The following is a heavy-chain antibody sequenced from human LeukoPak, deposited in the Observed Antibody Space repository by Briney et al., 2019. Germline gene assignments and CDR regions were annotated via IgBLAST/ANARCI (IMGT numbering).Heavy chain of an antibody. CDR2: TVLGRGDT. CDR3: AAGGSWFDP. V-gene: IGHV1-58*02. Sequence: GTSVKVSCKASGFTFTNSAMQWVRQARGQRLEWIGWTVLGRGDTKYAQEFQERVTITRDVSTGTAYMQLNSLRSEDTAVYYCAAGGSWFDPWGQGTLVTVSS. CDR1: GFTFTNSA. D-gene: IGHD5-12*01. J-gene: IGHJ5*02.